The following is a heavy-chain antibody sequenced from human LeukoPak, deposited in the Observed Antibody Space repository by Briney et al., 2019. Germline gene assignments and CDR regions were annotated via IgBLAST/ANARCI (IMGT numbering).Heavy chain of an antibody. CDR1: GFTFSNYA. J-gene: IGHJ4*02. V-gene: IGHV3-23*01. CDR2: ISSSGDSI. CDR3: ATMLSIAVAGPSSFNKY. D-gene: IGHD6-19*01. Sequence: GGSLRLSCAASGFTFSNYAMSWVRQAPGKGLEWVSTISSSGDSIYYADSVKGRFTISRDNSKNTLYLQMNSLRAEDTAVYYCATMLSIAVAGPSSFNKYWGQGTLVTVSS.